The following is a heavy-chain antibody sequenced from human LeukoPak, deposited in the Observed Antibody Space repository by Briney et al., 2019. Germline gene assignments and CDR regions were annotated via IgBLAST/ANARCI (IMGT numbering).Heavy chain of an antibody. Sequence: GGSLRLSCAASGFTFSSYGMHWVRQAPGKGLEWVAVISYDGSNKYYADSVKGRFTISRDNSKNTLYLQMNSLRAEDTAVYYCANPFYDSQWFGGWGQGTLVTVSS. CDR1: GFTFSSYG. CDR2: ISYDGSNK. V-gene: IGHV3-30*18. D-gene: IGHD3-22*01. J-gene: IGHJ4*02. CDR3: ANPFYDSQWFGG.